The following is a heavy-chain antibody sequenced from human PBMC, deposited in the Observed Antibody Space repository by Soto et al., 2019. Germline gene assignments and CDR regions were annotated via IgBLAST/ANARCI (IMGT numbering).Heavy chain of an antibody. CDR2: ISAYNGNT. J-gene: IGHJ4*02. CDR1: GYTFTSYG. CDR3: ASRYGSYYGY. D-gene: IGHD1-26*01. Sequence: QVQLVQSGAEVKKPGASVKVSCKASGYTFTSYGISWVRQAPGQGLEWMGWISAYNGNTNYAQKLQGRVAMSTDTPTSRDCMELRSLGSDATAVYYCASRYGSYYGYWCQGSLVSASS. V-gene: IGHV1-18*01.